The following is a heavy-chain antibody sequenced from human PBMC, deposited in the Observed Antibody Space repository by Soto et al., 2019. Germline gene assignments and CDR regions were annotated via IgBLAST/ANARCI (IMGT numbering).Heavy chain of an antibody. D-gene: IGHD4-17*01. Sequence: SETLSLPCAGSEDNISSSGCYCAWIRQPPGKGLEWIGSVYYSGSAFYNPSLNSRVTVFVDTSKTHFSLKLSAVTASDTAVYYCARHNEDLRGYLDYWGQGSLVTGSS. J-gene: IGHJ4*02. V-gene: IGHV4-39*01. CDR2: VYYSGSA. CDR1: EDNISSSGCY. CDR3: ARHNEDLRGYLDY.